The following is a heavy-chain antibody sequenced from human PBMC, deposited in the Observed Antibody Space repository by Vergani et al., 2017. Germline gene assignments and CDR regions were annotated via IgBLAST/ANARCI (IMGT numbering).Heavy chain of an antibody. V-gene: IGHV3-48*03. J-gene: IGHJ4*02. Sequence: EVQLVESGGGLVQPGGSLRLSCAASGFTFSSYEMNWVRQAPGKGLEWVSYISSNGSTIYYADSVKGRFTISRDNAKNSLYLQMNSLRAEDTAVYYCARESVAGTLGDYWGQGTLVTVSS. CDR3: ARESVAGTLGDY. D-gene: IGHD6-19*01. CDR2: ISSNGSTI. CDR1: GFTFSSYE.